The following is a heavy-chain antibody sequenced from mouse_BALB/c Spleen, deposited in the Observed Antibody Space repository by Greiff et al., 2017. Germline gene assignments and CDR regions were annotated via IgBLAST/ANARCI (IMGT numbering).Heavy chain of an antibody. CDR1: GFTFSDYY. V-gene: IGHV5-4*02. J-gene: IGHJ3*01. CDR2: ISDGGSYT. Sequence: EVKLVESGGGLVKPGGSLKLSCAASGFTFSDYYMYWVRQTPEKRLEWVATISDGGSYTYYPDSVKGRFTISRDNAKNTLYLQMSSLKSEDTAMYYCARHNGNYGAWFAYWGQGTLVTVSA. CDR3: ARHNGNYGAWFAY. D-gene: IGHD2-1*01.